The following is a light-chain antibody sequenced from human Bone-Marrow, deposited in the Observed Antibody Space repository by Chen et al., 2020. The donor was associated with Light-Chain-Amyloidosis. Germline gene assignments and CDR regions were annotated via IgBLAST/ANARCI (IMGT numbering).Light chain of an antibody. CDR3: QVWDRSSDRPV. CDR1: NIGPTS. CDR2: DDS. V-gene: IGLV3-21*02. Sequence: SYVLTQPSSVSVPPGQTATIACGGNNIGPTSVHWYQQTPGQAPLLVVYDDSDRPSGIPERLSGSNSGNTATLTISRVEAGDEADYYCQVWDRSSDRPVFGGGTKLTVL. J-gene: IGLJ3*02.